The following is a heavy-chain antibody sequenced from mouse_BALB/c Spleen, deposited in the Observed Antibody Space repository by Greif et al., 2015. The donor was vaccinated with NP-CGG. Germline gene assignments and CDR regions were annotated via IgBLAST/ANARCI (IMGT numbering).Heavy chain of an antibody. CDR3: ARRRDYYGSSPYNFDY. D-gene: IGHD1-1*01. CDR2: ISYSGST. J-gene: IGHJ2*01. CDR1: GYSITSDYA. Sequence: DVKLQESGPGLVKPSQSLSLTCTVTGYSITSDYAWNWIRQFPGNKLEWMGYISYSGSTSYNPSLKSRISITRDTSKNQFFLQLNSVTTEDTATYYCARRRDYYGSSPYNFDYWGQGTTLTVSS. V-gene: IGHV3-2*02.